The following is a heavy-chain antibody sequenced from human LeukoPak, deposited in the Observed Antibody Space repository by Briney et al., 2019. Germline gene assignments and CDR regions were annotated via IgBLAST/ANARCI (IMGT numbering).Heavy chain of an antibody. Sequence: SETLSLTCIVSGGSISGSYWSWIRQPPGKGLEWIGYVYYRGNTNYNPSLKSRVTISIDTSKSQFSLKLSSVTAADTAVYYCARSGAGKYDSFYYYYMDVWGKGTTVTVSS. CDR1: GGSISGSY. D-gene: IGHD1-26*01. CDR3: ARSGAGKYDSFYYYYMDV. J-gene: IGHJ6*03. CDR2: VYYRGNT. V-gene: IGHV4-59*12.